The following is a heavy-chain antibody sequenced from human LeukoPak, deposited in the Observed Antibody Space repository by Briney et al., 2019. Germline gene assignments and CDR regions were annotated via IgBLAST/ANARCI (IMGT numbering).Heavy chain of an antibody. V-gene: IGHV4-59*08. CDR1: GVPVNDFH. D-gene: IGHD1/OR15-1a*01. Sequence: SETLSLTCAVAGVPVNDFHWSWIRQSPGRGLEWLGWISDSGTTNYNPSFRSRLAISADTSKSQLSLELTSVTAADTAVYYCARHVEHAAYFRYRGQGSLVTVSS. CDR2: ISDSGTT. J-gene: IGHJ4*02. CDR3: ARHVEHAAYFRY.